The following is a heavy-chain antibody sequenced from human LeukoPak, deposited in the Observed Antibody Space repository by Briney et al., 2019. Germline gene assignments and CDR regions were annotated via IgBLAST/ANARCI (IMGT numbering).Heavy chain of an antibody. V-gene: IGHV4-39*01. Sequence: SETLSLTCAVSGGSISSSNWWSWVRQPPGKRLEWIGTIYYSGTTYYNPSLKSRVTISVDTSKNQFSLKLSSVTAADTAMYYCARHYYGSGSYSAFDIWGQGTMVTVSS. CDR3: ARHYYGSGSYSAFDI. CDR1: GGSISSSNW. CDR2: IYYSGTT. D-gene: IGHD3-10*01. J-gene: IGHJ3*02.